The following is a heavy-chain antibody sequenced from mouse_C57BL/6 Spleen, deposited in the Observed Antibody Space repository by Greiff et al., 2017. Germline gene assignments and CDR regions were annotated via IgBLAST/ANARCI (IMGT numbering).Heavy chain of an antibody. CDR1: GYTFTSYW. Sequence: QVQLQQPGAELVKPGASVKVSCKASGYTFTSYWMHWVKQRPGQGLEWIGRLHPSDSDTNYNQKFKGKATLTVDKSSSTAYMQLSSLTSEDSAVYYCAIEGIYSGYWYFDVGGTGTTVTVSS. V-gene: IGHV1-74*01. D-gene: IGHD3-1*01. CDR2: LHPSDSDT. J-gene: IGHJ1*03. CDR3: AIEGIYSGYWYFDV.